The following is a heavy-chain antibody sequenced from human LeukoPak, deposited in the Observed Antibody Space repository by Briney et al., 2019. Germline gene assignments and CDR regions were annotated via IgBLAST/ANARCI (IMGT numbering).Heavy chain of an antibody. CDR2: INAGNGNT. J-gene: IGHJ5*02. D-gene: IGHD1-26*01. Sequence: GASVKVSCKASGYTFTSYAIHWVRQAPGQRLEWMGWINAGNGNTKYSQEVQGRVTITRDTSASTAYMELSSLRSEDMAVYYCARDNSVGDTAWWFDPWGQGTLVTVSS. CDR1: GYTFTSYA. CDR3: ARDNSVGDTAWWFDP. V-gene: IGHV1-3*03.